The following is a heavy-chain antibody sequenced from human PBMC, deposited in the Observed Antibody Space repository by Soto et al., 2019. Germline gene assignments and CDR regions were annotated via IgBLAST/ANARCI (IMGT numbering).Heavy chain of an antibody. V-gene: IGHV3-72*01. CDR3: ARAPTMVVLGDGSDI. J-gene: IGHJ3*02. D-gene: IGHD2-21*01. CDR1: GFTFSDHY. Sequence: PGGSLRLSCAASGFTFSDHYMDWVRQAPGKGLEWVGRSRNKANSYTTEYAASVKGRFSISRDESKNSLYLQMNSLKTEDTAVYYCARAPTMVVLGDGSDIWGLGTMVTVSS. CDR2: SRNKANSYTT.